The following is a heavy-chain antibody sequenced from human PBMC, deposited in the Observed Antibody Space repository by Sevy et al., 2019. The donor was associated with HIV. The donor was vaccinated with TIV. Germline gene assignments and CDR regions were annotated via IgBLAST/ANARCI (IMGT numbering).Heavy chain of an antibody. Sequence: GGSLRLSCAASGFTFSSYGMHWVHQAPGKGLEWVAFIRYDGSNKYYADSVKGRFTISRDNSKNTLYLQMNSLRAEDTAVYYCAKDWGFLEWLTYGMDVWGQGTTVTVSS. D-gene: IGHD3-3*01. J-gene: IGHJ6*02. CDR1: GFTFSSYG. CDR3: AKDWGFLEWLTYGMDV. V-gene: IGHV3-30*02. CDR2: IRYDGSNK.